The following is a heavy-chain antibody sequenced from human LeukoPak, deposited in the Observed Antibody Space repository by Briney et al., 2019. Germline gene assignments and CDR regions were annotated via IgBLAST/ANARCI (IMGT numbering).Heavy chain of an antibody. CDR2: IYYSGST. Sequence: PSETLSLTCTVSGGSISSGGYYWSWIRQHPGKGLEWIGYIYYSGSTYYNPSLTSRVTISVDTSKNQFSLKLSSGTAADTAVYYCASFRKIGYYLHWGQGTLVTVSS. V-gene: IGHV4-31*03. D-gene: IGHD3-3*01. CDR1: GGSISSGGYY. CDR3: ASFRKIGYYLH. J-gene: IGHJ4*02.